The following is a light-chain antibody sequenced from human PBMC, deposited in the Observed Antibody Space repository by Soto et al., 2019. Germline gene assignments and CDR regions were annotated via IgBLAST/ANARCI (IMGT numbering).Light chain of an antibody. J-gene: IGKJ1*01. CDR3: QQYGSPRWT. CDR1: QSVTSNY. Sequence: EVVMTQSPATLSVSPGEGATLSCRASQSVTSNYLAWYQQKPGKAPRLLIHGISNRATGVPDRFSGSGSGTDFTLTISRLEPEDFAVYYCQQYGSPRWTFGQGTKVDI. V-gene: IGKV3-20*01. CDR2: GIS.